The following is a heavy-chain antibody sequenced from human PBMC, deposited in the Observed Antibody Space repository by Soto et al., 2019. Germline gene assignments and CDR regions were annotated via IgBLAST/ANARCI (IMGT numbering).Heavy chain of an antibody. J-gene: IGHJ1*01. CDR3: ARDLDTGNPFQH. D-gene: IGHD4-4*01. CDR2: IIPILGIA. V-gene: IGHV1-69*08. Sequence: QVQLVQSGAEVKKPGSSVKVSCKASGGTFSSYTISWVRQAPGQGLEWMGRIIPILGIANYAQKFQGRVTITADKSTSTAYMELSSLRSEDTAVYYCARDLDTGNPFQHWGQGTLVTVSS. CDR1: GGTFSSYT.